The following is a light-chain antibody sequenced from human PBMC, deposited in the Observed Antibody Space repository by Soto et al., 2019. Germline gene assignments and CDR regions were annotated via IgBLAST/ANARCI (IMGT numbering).Light chain of an antibody. CDR1: QSISSSY. V-gene: IGKV3-20*01. CDR3: QQYGSSSWT. Sequence: EIVLTQSPGTLSLSPGKRHTLSYRPSQSISSSYLAWYQQRPGQAPRLLIYGASSRATGIPDRFSGSGSGTEFTLTISRLEPEDFAVYYCQQYGSSSWTFGQGTKV. J-gene: IGKJ1*01. CDR2: GAS.